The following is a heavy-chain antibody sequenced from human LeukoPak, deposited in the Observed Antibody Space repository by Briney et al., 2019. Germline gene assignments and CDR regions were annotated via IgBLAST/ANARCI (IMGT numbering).Heavy chain of an antibody. CDR3: ARFRTLKNAYCGGDCYFDY. J-gene: IGHJ4*02. CDR2: IAFDDTDR. CDR1: GFIFGDYA. Sequence: GGSLRLSCAASGFIFGDYAMHWVRQAPGKGLEWVAAIAFDDTDRYYIDSVKGRFTISRDDSKNTLYLHMTSLRAEDTAVYYCARFRTLKNAYCGGDCYFDYWGQGTLVTVSS. D-gene: IGHD2-21*01. V-gene: IGHV3-30*04.